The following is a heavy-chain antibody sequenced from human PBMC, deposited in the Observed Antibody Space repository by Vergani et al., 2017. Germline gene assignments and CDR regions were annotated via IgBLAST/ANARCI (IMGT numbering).Heavy chain of an antibody. V-gene: IGHV3-74*01. J-gene: IGHJ5*01. D-gene: IGHD5-12*01. Sequence: EVQVVESGGGLIKPGGSLRLSCVVSGITFKNAWINWVRQSPEKGLVWVSRIKSDGSITNYADSVKGRFTISRDNAKNTLYLEMNSLRGDDTAIYYCVRARCSGPCFMSNWFDSWGQGTLVTVSS. CDR2: IKSDGSIT. CDR1: GITFKNAW. CDR3: VRARCSGPCFMSNWFDS.